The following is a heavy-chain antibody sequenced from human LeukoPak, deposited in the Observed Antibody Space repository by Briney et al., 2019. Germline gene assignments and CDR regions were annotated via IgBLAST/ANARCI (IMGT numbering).Heavy chain of an antibody. Sequence: PGGSLRLSCAASGFTFSSYSMNWVRQAPGKGLEGVSSISSGQNYIYYAASVKGRFAISRDNAKNSLFLQMNTLRAEDTAVYSCARDRTAAGFNWFDPWGQGNLVTVSS. V-gene: IGHV3-21*01. CDR3: ARDRTAAGFNWFDP. J-gene: IGHJ5*02. CDR2: ISSGQNYI. CDR1: GFTFSSYS. D-gene: IGHD6-13*01.